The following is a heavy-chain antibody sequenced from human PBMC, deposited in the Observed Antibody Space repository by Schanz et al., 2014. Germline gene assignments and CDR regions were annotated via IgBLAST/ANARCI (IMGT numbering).Heavy chain of an antibody. Sequence: VQLVESGGGLIQPGGSLRLSCAASGFTFSTYNMNWVRQAPGKGLEWVALISYDGSNKHYADSVKGRFTISRDNSKKTLYVQMNSLRAEDTAVYYCARDRPSGYALDFWGQGTLVTVSS. CDR1: GFTFSTYN. J-gene: IGHJ4*02. CDR2: ISYDGSNK. V-gene: IGHV3-30*03. D-gene: IGHD5-12*01. CDR3: ARDRPSGYALDF.